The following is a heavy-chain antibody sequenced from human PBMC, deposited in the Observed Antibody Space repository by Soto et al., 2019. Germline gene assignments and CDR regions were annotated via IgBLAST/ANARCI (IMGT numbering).Heavy chain of an antibody. J-gene: IGHJ5*02. D-gene: IGHD3-10*01. CDR2: ISSSGSNI. CDR1: GFTFSDYY. Sequence: QVQLVESGGGLVKPGGSLRLSCAASGFTFSDYYMSWIRQAPGKGLEWVSYISSSGSNIYYADSVKGRFTISRDNAKNSVNLQMNTESAEDAAVYHCARDENYCGSGSYYSENPAWGQRALVTVS. V-gene: IGHV3-11*04. CDR3: ARDENYCGSGSYYSENPA.